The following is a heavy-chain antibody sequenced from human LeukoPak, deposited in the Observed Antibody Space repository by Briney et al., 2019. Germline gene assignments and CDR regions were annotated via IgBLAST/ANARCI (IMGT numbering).Heavy chain of an antibody. CDR1: GGSISSYY. D-gene: IGHD6-13*01. V-gene: IGHV4-59*08. J-gene: IGHJ5*02. CDR2: IYYSGST. Sequence: SETLSLTCTVSGGSISSYYWSWIRQPPGKGLEWIGYIYYSGSTNYNPSLKSRVTISVDTSKNQFSLKLSSVTAADTAVYYCARAAYSSSSTYWFDPWGQGTLVTVSS. CDR3: ARAAYSSSSTYWFDP.